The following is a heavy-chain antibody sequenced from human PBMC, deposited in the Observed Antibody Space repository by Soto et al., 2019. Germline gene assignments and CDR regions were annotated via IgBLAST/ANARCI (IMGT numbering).Heavy chain of an antibody. CDR3: AHRRGFGENSN. D-gene: IGHD3-10*01. CDR2: IYWGGDK. CDR1: GFSLTTSGVD. V-gene: IGHV2-5*02. Sequence: QITLKESGPTLVKPTQTLTLTCTFSGFSLTTSGVDLAWIRQPPGKALEWLALIYWGGDKLYSPSLKSRLTITTDTSKNQVVLTMTNMDPMDTATYYCAHRRGFGENSNWGQGTLVTVSS. J-gene: IGHJ4*02.